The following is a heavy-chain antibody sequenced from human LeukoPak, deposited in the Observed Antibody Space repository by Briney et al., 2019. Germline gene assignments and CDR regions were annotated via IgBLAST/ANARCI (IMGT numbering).Heavy chain of an antibody. D-gene: IGHD3-10*01. V-gene: IGHV1-18*01. CDR1: GYTFTSYG. CDR2: ISAYNGNT. J-gene: IGHJ5*02. CDR3: ARVGPPRLLWFGESLGWFDP. Sequence: ASVKASCKASGYTFTSYGISWVRQAPGQGLEWMGWISAYNGNTNYAQKLQGRVTMTTDTSTSTAYMELRSLRSDDTAVYYCARVGPPRLLWFGESLGWFDPWGQGTLVTVSS.